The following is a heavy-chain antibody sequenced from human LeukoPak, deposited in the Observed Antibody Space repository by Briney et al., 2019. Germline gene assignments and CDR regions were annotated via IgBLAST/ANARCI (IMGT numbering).Heavy chain of an antibody. D-gene: IGHD5-12*01. Sequence: SETLSLTCTVSGGSISSYYWSWIRQPPGKGLEWIGYIYYSGSTNYNPSLKSRVTISVDTSKNQFSLKLSSVTAADTAVYYCARGSGSGWLQFNYYYYGMDVWGQGTTVTVSS. CDR2: IYYSGST. CDR3: ARGSGSGWLQFNYYYYGMDV. V-gene: IGHV4-59*01. CDR1: GGSISSYY. J-gene: IGHJ6*02.